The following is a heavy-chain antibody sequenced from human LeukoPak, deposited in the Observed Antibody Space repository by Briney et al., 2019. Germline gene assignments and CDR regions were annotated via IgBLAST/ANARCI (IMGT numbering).Heavy chain of an antibody. Sequence: SQTLSLTCAVSGGSISSGGYSWSWIRQHPGKGLEWIGYIYYSGSTYYNPSLKSPVTISVDTSKNQFSLKLSSVTAADTAVYYCARRVYSNYVFDYWGQGTLVTVSS. J-gene: IGHJ4*02. D-gene: IGHD4-11*01. CDR3: ARRVYSNYVFDY. CDR2: IYYSGST. CDR1: GGSISSGGYS. V-gene: IGHV4-31*11.